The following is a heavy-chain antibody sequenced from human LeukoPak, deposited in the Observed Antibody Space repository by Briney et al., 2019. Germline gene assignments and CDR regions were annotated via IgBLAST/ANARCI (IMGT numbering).Heavy chain of an antibody. V-gene: IGHV1-8*03. CDR3: AGPGTKLWGTYYYYMDV. CDR2: MNPNSGNT. J-gene: IGHJ6*03. Sequence: ASVKVSCKASGYTFTSYDINWVRQATGQGLEWMGWMNPNSGNTGYAQKFQGRVTITADESTSTAYMELSSLRSEDTAVYYCAGPGTKLWGTYYYYMDVWGKGTTVTISS. D-gene: IGHD1/OR15-1a*01. CDR1: GYTFTSYD.